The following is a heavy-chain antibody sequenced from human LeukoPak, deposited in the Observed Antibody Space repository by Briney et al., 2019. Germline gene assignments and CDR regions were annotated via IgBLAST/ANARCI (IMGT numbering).Heavy chain of an antibody. J-gene: IGHJ5*02. V-gene: IGHV3-9*01. Sequence: GGSLRLSCAASGFTFDDYAMHWVRQAPGKDLEWVSGISWSSGSTAYADSVKGRFTISRDNANNSLSLLMNSLRVEDTALYYCAKRNRQPLVKGWFDTWGQGALVIVSS. D-gene: IGHD6-13*01. CDR2: ISWSSGST. CDR1: GFTFDDYA. CDR3: AKRNRQPLVKGWFDT.